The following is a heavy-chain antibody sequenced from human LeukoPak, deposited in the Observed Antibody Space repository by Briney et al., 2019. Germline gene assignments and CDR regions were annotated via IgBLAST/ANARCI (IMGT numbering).Heavy chain of an antibody. CDR3: ARDYVYAFDY. Sequence: GGSLRLSCTTSGFTFRSYEMSWVRQAPGKGLEWVSYISDVGTTYYADSVKGRFTISRDNAKNALYLQMNSLRAEDTAVYFCARDYVYAFDYWGQGTLVTVSS. J-gene: IGHJ4*02. V-gene: IGHV3-48*03. CDR2: ISDVGTT. D-gene: IGHD2/OR15-2a*01. CDR1: GFTFRSYE.